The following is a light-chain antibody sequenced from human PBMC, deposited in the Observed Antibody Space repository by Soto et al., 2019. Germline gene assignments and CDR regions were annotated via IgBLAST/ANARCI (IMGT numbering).Light chain of an antibody. Sequence: EFVLAQSPGTLSLSPGERATLSCRASQTVRNNYLAWYQQKPGQAPRLLIYDASSRATGIPDRFSGGGSGTDFTLTISRLEPEDFAVYYCQQFSSYPLTFGQGTKVDI. J-gene: IGKJ4*01. CDR1: QTVRNNY. V-gene: IGKV3-20*01. CDR2: DAS. CDR3: QQFSSYPLT.